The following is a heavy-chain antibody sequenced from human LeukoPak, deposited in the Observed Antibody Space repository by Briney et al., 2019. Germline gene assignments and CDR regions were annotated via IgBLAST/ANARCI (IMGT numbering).Heavy chain of an antibody. CDR3: ARGGRITMIVVVSPFDY. Sequence: ASVKVPCKASGYTFTSYGISWVRQAPGQGLEWMGWISAYNGNTNYAQKLQGRVTMTTDTSTSTAYMELRSLRSDDTAVYYCARGGRITMIVVVSPFDYWGQGTLVTVSS. CDR2: ISAYNGNT. V-gene: IGHV1-18*01. CDR1: GYTFTSYG. J-gene: IGHJ4*02. D-gene: IGHD3-22*01.